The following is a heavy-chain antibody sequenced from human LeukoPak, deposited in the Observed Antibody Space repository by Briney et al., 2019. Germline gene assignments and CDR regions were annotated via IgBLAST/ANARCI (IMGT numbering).Heavy chain of an antibody. CDR3: ARVRGSSSWSSWAFDI. V-gene: IGHV4-4*02. J-gene: IGHJ3*02. D-gene: IGHD6-13*01. CDR1: GGSISSSNC. Sequence: PSGTLSLTCAVSGGSISSSNCWSWVRQPPGKGLEWIGEIYHSGSTNYNPSLKSRVTISVDKSKNQFSLKLSSVTAADTAVDYCARVRGSSSWSSWAFDIWGQGTMVTVSS. CDR2: IYHSGST.